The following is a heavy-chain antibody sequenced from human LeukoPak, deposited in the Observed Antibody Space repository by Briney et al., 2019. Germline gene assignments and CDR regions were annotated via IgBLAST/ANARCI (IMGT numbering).Heavy chain of an antibody. J-gene: IGHJ6*03. D-gene: IGHD3-16*01. V-gene: IGHV3-13*01. Sequence: GSLILSCVAYGFTFSSYDMHWFPQATGKGLEWVSAIGTAGDTYYPLSVKGRFTISIENSKNSLYLEINSLRAGDTAVYYCARGLTDGQGNYYYMDVWGKGPTVNVPS. CDR2: IGTAGDT. CDR3: ARGLTDGQGNYYYMDV. CDR1: GFTFSSYD.